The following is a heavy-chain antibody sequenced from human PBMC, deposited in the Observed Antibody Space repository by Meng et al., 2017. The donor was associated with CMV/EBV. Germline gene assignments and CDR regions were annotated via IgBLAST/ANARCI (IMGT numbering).Heavy chain of an antibody. CDR2: IYYSGST. CDR3: ARGGGVDCSSTSCSYYYYYGMDV. D-gene: IGHD2-2*01. V-gene: IGHV4-39*01. CDR1: TFSSYA. J-gene: IGHJ6*02. Sequence: TFSSYAMSWIRQPPGKGLEWIGSIYYSGSTYYNPSLKSRVTISVDTSKNQFSLKLSSVTAADTAVYYCARGGGVDCSSTSCSYYYYYGMDVWGQGTTVTVSS.